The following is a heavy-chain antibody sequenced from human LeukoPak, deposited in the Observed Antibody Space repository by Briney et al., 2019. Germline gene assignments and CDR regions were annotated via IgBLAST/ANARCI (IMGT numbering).Heavy chain of an antibody. J-gene: IGHJ4*02. D-gene: IGHD3-22*01. CDR1: GYTFTSYD. Sequence: ASVKVSCKASGYTFTSYDINWVRQATGQGLEWMGWMNPNSGNTGYAQKFQGRVTMTRNTSISTAYMELSSLRSEDTAVCYCARGPRRYYYDSSGYLDADYWGQGTLVTVSS. CDR3: ARGPRRYYYDSSGYLDADY. CDR2: MNPNSGNT. V-gene: IGHV1-8*01.